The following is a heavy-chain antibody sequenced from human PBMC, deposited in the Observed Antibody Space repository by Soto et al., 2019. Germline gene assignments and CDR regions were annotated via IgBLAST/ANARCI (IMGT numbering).Heavy chain of an antibody. CDR1: GVSFSTYY. J-gene: IGHJ4*02. Sequence: QVQLQESGPGLVKPSETLSLTCTVSGVSFSTYYWSWIRQAPGKGLEWIGCIYYSGSSNYNPSLKSRVTMSVATSQNQLSLKLISVTAADMAVYYCARDQGGPFDYWGQGTLVTVSS. CDR3: ARDQGGPFDY. V-gene: IGHV4-59*01. CDR2: IYYSGSS. D-gene: IGHD2-15*01.